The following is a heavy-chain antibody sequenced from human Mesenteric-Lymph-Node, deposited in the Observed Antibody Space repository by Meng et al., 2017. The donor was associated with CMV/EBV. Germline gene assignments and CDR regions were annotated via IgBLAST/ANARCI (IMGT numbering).Heavy chain of an antibody. CDR3: ARGVIVLGMDV. Sequence: GGSLRLSCAASGFTFSSYWMNWVRQAPGKGLEWVSGIRWNGGSTGYADSVKGRFTISRDNAKNSLYLQMNSLRAEDTAVYYCARGVIVLGMDVWGQGTTVTVSS. V-gene: IGHV3-20*04. CDR2: IRWNGGST. CDR1: GFTFSSYW. D-gene: IGHD2/OR15-2a*01. J-gene: IGHJ6*02.